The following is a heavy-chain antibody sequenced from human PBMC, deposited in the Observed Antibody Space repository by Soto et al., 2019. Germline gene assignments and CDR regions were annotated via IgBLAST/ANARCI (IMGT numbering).Heavy chain of an antibody. J-gene: IGHJ4*02. Sequence: QVQLVESGGGVVQPGKSLRLSCAASGFNFSTYGIHWVRQAPGKGLEWVALISYDGGSKYYGDSVKGRFIISRDNSHNTVSLQINSLRADDTAVYFCAKEQLAMTVVVADYFDSWGQGTLLTVSS. D-gene: IGHD3-22*01. CDR3: AKEQLAMTVVVADYFDS. CDR1: GFNFSTYG. V-gene: IGHV3-30*18. CDR2: ISYDGGSK.